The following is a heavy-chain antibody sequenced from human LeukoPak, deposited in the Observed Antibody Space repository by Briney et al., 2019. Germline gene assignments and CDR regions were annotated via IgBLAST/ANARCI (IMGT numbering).Heavy chain of an antibody. Sequence: GGSLILSCAPSGFTVSSNYVNWVRQAPGKGLEWVSVIYNGVTIHYADSVKGRFTISSDNSKNTVYLQMNSLRAEDTAVYYCILTMVTTSVEYWGQGTLVTVSS. CDR1: GFTVSSNY. CDR2: IYNGVTI. J-gene: IGHJ4*02. D-gene: IGHD4-17*01. CDR3: ILTMVTTSVEY. V-gene: IGHV3-53*01.